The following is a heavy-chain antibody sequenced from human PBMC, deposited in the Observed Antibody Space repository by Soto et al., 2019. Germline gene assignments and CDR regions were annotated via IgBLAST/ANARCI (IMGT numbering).Heavy chain of an antibody. CDR3: ARGASQWLGYYYYYGMDV. CDR1: GGSFSGYY. CDR2: INHSGST. Sequence: PSETLSLTCAVYGGSFSGYYWSWIRQPPGKGLEWIGEINHSGSTNYNPSLKSRVTISVDTSKNQFSLKLSSVTAADTAVYYCARGASQWLGYYYYYGMDVWGQRTTVTVSS. J-gene: IGHJ6*02. V-gene: IGHV4-34*01. D-gene: IGHD6-19*01.